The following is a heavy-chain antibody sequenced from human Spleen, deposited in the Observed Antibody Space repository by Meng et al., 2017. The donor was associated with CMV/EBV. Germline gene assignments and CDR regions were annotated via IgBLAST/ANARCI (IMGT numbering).Heavy chain of an antibody. D-gene: IGHD3-16*01. V-gene: IGHV3-69-1*01. CDR1: GTSFTDYF. Sequence: GGSLRLSCAVSGTSFTDYFGSWIRQSPGKGLEWVSSISSSSTDIYYADSVKGRFTVSRDNAKNSLYLQLNSLRAEDTAVYYCARAALPDDYVWVYYVDNWGQGTLVTVSS. CDR2: ISSSSTDI. CDR3: ARAALPDDYVWVYYVDN. J-gene: IGHJ4*02.